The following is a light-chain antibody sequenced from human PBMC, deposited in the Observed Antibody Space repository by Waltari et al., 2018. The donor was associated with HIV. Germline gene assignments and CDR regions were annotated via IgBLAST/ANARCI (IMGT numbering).Light chain of an antibody. CDR1: SSNIGSNY. J-gene: IGLJ3*02. CDR3: AAWDDSLSGLV. V-gene: IGLV1-47*01. CDR2: RNN. Sequence: QSVLTQPPSASGTPGQRVTISCSGSSSNIGSNYVYWYQQLPGTAPKLLIYRNNQRPSGVPDRLSVSKSGTSASLAISGLRSEDEADYYCAAWDDSLSGLVFGGGTKLTVL.